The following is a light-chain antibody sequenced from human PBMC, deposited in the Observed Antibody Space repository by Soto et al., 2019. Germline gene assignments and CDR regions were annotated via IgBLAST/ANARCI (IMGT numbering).Light chain of an antibody. CDR1: QSVSSSY. Sequence: EIVLTQSPGTLSLSPGERATLSCRASQSVSSSYLAWYQHKPGQAPRLLIYGASSRAAGIPGRFGGRASGTDFTLTSSRLEADDFAVYYCQQSGSSPHTFGQGTKLEIK. CDR3: QQSGSSPHT. CDR2: GAS. J-gene: IGKJ2*01. V-gene: IGKV3-20*01.